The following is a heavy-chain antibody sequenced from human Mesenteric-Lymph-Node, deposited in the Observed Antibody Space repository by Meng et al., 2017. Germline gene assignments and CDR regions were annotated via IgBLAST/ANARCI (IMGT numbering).Heavy chain of an antibody. V-gene: IGHV5-51*01. CDR3: ARPTGLRDPADY. J-gene: IGHJ4*02. CDR1: GYSFISTYW. CDR2: IYPGDSDT. Sequence: GESLKISCKDSGYSFISTYWIGWVRQMPGKGLEWMGIIYPGDSDTRYSPSFQGQVTISADKSISTAYLQWSSLKASDTAMYYCARPTGLRDPADYWGQGTLVTVSS. D-gene: IGHD1-14*01.